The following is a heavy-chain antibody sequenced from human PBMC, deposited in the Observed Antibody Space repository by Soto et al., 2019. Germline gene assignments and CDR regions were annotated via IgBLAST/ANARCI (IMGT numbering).Heavy chain of an antibody. Sequence: ASVKVSCKASGYTFTGYYMHWVRQAPGQGLEWMGWINPNSGGTNYAQKFQGWVTMTRDTSISTAYMELSRLRSDDTAVYYCAREDSYGSGSLRNYYGMDVWGQGTTVTVSS. D-gene: IGHD3-10*01. CDR2: INPNSGGT. CDR3: AREDSYGSGSLRNYYGMDV. V-gene: IGHV1-2*04. CDR1: GYTFTGYY. J-gene: IGHJ6*02.